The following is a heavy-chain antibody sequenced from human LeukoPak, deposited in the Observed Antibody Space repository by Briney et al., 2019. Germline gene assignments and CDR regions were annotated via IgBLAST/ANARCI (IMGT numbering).Heavy chain of an antibody. Sequence: GGFLRLSCAASGFTFSSYSMNWVRQAPGKGLEWVSSISSSSSYIYYADSVKGRFTISRDNAKNSLYLQMNSLRAEDTAVYYCARDSGYGGHLGAFDIWGQGTMVTVSS. CDR1: GFTFSSYS. J-gene: IGHJ3*02. CDR3: ARDSGYGGHLGAFDI. V-gene: IGHV3-21*04. D-gene: IGHD4-23*01. CDR2: ISSSSSYI.